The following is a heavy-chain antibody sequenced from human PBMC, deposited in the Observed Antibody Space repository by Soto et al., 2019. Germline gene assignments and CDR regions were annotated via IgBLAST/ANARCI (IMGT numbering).Heavy chain of an antibody. D-gene: IGHD3-22*01. Sequence: GGSLRLSCTGSGFNFANYALTWVRQAPGKGLEWVGFIRGETNGGTADYAASLKGRITISRDDSKSIAYLEINSLQTEDTAVYYCTRYCYESSGYYVYWGQGTLVTVSS. CDR1: GFNFANYA. V-gene: IGHV3-49*04. CDR2: IRGETNGGTA. CDR3: TRYCYESSGYYVY. J-gene: IGHJ4*02.